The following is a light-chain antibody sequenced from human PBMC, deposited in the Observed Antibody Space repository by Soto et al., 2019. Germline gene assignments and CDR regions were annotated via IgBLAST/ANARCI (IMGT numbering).Light chain of an antibody. Sequence: QSSLALPASISGSPGQSIAISCTGTSSDVGGYNYVSWYQQHPGKAPKLLISEVSIRPSGVSDRFSGSKSGNTASLTISGLQTEDEADYYCSSFTSAYTFVFGSGTKVTGL. J-gene: IGLJ1*01. CDR2: EVS. CDR1: SSDVGGYNY. V-gene: IGLV2-14*01. CDR3: SSFTSAYTFV.